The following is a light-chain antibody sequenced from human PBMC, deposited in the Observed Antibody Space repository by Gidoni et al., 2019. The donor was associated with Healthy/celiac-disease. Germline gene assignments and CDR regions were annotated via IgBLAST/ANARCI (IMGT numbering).Light chain of an antibody. CDR3: QQSYSTLYT. J-gene: IGKJ2*01. CDR2: AAS. V-gene: IGKV1-39*01. Sequence: RVTITCRASQSISSYLNWYQQKPGKAPKLLIYAASSLQSVVPSRFSGSGSGTDFTLTISSLQPEDFATYYCQQSYSTLYTFGQGTKLEIK. CDR1: QSISSY.